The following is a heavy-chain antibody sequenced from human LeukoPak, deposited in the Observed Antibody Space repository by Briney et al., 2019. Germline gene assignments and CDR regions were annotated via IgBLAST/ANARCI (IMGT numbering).Heavy chain of an antibody. CDR1: GYTFTGYY. Sequence: ASVKASCKASGYTFTGYYLHWVRQAPGQRLEGVVWINTNNGGTNYAQTFQGRVTMTRDTSISTAYVELSRLRFDDTAVYYCARGGSRSSGAFDIWGQGTMVTVSS. CDR2: INTNNGGT. J-gene: IGHJ3*02. D-gene: IGHD6-13*01. V-gene: IGHV1-2*02. CDR3: ARGGSRSSGAFDI.